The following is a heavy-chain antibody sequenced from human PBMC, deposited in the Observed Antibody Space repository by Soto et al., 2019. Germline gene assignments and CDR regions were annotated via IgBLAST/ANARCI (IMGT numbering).Heavy chain of an antibody. CDR1: GGTFSSYT. V-gene: IGHV1-69*02. J-gene: IGHJ5*02. Sequence: SVKVSCKASGGTFSSYTISWVRQAPGQGLEWMGRIIPILGIANYAQKFQGRVTITADKSTSTAYMELSSLRSEDTAVYYCARASGSSYWFDPWGQGTLVTVSS. CDR2: IIPILGIA. CDR3: ARASGSSYWFDP. D-gene: IGHD1-26*01.